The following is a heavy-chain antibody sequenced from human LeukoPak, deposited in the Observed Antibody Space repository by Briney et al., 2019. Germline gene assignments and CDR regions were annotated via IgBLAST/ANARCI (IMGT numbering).Heavy chain of an antibody. V-gene: IGHV4-34*01. J-gene: IGHJ5*02. CDR2: GTDSGGT. Sequence: PSETLSLTCAVYGGSLNGYYWSWIRQTPGKGLEWIGEGTDSGGTKYGPSLKSRVTISADTPKNQFSLKLTSLTAADTAVYYCAKNGQSGFSFDPWGQGTLVTVSS. D-gene: IGHD1-26*01. CDR1: GGSLNGYY. CDR3: AKNGQSGFSFDP.